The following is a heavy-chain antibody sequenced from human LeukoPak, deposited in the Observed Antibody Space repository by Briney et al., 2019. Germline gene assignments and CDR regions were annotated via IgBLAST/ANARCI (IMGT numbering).Heavy chain of an antibody. D-gene: IGHD2-21*02. CDR2: ISGSGGSR. V-gene: IGHV3-23*01. Sequence: PGGSLRLSCAASGSTFSSYVMSWVRQAPGKGLEWVSGISGSGGSRYYADSAKGRFTISRDNSKNKLYLQMNSLRAEDTAVYYCAKDLEYCGGDCYSSSEAFDIWGQGTMVTVSS. CDR3: AKDLEYCGGDCYSSSEAFDI. CDR1: GSTFSSYV. J-gene: IGHJ3*02.